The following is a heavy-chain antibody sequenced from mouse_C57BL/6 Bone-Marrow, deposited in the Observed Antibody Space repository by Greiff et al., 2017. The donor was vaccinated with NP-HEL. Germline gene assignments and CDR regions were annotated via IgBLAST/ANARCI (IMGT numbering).Heavy chain of an antibody. CDR1: GFTFSDFY. Sequence: EVQLVESGGGLVQSGRSLRLSCATSGFTFSDFYMEWVRQAPGKGLEWIAASRNKANDYTTEYSASVKGRFIVSRDTSQSILYLQMNALRAEDTAIYYCARDAGYSNYGFAYWGQGTLVTVSA. CDR3: ARDAGYSNYGFAY. V-gene: IGHV7-1*01. CDR2: SRNKANDYTT. J-gene: IGHJ3*01. D-gene: IGHD2-5*01.